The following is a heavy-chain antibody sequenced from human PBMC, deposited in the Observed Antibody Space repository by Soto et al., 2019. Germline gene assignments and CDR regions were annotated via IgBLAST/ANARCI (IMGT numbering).Heavy chain of an antibody. CDR1: GFTFSDAW. V-gene: IGHV3-15*01. J-gene: IGHJ5*02. CDR3: TTDLWRIAVVVGSTGYFNP. D-gene: IGHD2-15*01. CDR2: IKSKSDGGTT. Sequence: NREGSLKRSSAASGFTFSDAWMSWVRQAPGKGLDWVGRIKSKSDGGTTEYAAPVRGRFTISRDDSKNTLYLQMNSLKTEDTAVYYCTTDLWRIAVVVGSTGYFNPWGQGTPVILSS.